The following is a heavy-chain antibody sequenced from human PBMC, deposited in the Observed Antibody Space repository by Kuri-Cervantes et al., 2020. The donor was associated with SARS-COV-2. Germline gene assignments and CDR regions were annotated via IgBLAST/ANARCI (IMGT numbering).Heavy chain of an antibody. Sequence: GGSLRLSCKGSGYSFTSYWISWVRQMPGKGLEWMGRIDPSDSYTNYSPSFQGHVTISADKSISTAYLQWSSLKASDTAMYYCARHDYDSSGYYYVYYGMDVWGQGTTVTVSS. D-gene: IGHD3-22*01. CDR3: ARHDYDSSGYYYVYYGMDV. J-gene: IGHJ6*02. CDR2: IDPSDSYT. V-gene: IGHV5-10-1*01. CDR1: GYSFTSYW.